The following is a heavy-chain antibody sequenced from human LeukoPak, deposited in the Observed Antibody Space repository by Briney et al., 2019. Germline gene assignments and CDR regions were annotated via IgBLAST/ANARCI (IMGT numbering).Heavy chain of an antibody. CDR2: INPSGGRT. J-gene: IGHJ5*02. D-gene: IGHD2-8*01. CDR3: ARARDIVLMSFDP. CDR1: GYTFTSYY. V-gene: IGHV1-46*01. Sequence: ASVKVSCKASGYTFTSYYMHWVRQAPGQGLEWMGIINPSGGRTSYEQKFQGRVTMTMYMSTSTVYMELSSLRSEATAVYFCARARDIVLMSFDPWGQGTLVTVSS.